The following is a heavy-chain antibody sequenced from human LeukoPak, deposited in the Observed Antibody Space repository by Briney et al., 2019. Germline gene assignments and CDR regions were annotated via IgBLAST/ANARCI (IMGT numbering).Heavy chain of an antibody. V-gene: IGHV3-53*01. CDR2: IANDGRT. D-gene: IGHD3-22*01. J-gene: IGHJ4*02. CDR3: ARDDTGGGYYEFGY. CDR1: GFTVSSNY. Sequence: GGSLRLSCAASGFTVSSNYMSWVRQAPGKGLECVSVIANDGRTYYANSVKGRFTISRDISKNMVYHQMNSLRADDTVVYYCARDDTGGGYYEFGYWGQGTLVTVSS.